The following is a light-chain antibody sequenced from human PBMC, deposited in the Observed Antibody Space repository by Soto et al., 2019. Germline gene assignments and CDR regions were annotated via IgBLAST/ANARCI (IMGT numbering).Light chain of an antibody. Sequence: DIQMTQSPSSLSASVGDSVTFTCRASQSIDTYVNWYQQRPGKAPSLLIYAASSLQSGVPSRFSGSGSGTDFTLTISSLQPEDVATYYCQLCYSPPWTFGQGNKVEI. V-gene: IGKV1-39*01. CDR2: AAS. CDR3: QLCYSPPWT. J-gene: IGKJ1*01. CDR1: QSIDTY.